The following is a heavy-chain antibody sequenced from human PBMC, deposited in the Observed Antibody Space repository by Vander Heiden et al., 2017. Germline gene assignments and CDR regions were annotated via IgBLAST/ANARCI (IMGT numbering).Heavy chain of an antibody. D-gene: IGHD5-18*01. CDR2: IYTSGRT. Sequence: QVQLQESGPGLVKPSETLSLTCTVSGGSISSYYWSWIRQPAGKGLEGIGRIYTSGRTNYNPSLKSRVTMSVDTSKNQFSLKLSSVTAADTAVYYCARVSEDGYSHYYYYGMDVWGQGTTVTVSS. V-gene: IGHV4-4*07. J-gene: IGHJ6*02. CDR3: ARVSEDGYSHYYYYGMDV. CDR1: GGSISSYY.